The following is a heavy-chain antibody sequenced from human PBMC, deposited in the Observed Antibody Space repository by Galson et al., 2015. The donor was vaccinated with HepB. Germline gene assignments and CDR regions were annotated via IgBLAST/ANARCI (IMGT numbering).Heavy chain of an antibody. J-gene: IGHJ4*02. Sequence: SLRLSCAASGFTFSGSAIHWVRQASGKGPEWIGHIRSKATNFAALYVPSLKGRFTIYRDDSKNLAYLHMRSLKTDDTAVYYCGRSGDFSGYSSRWGQGTLVTVSS. V-gene: IGHV3-73*01. D-gene: IGHD6-13*01. CDR1: GFTFSGSA. CDR2: IRSKATNFAA. CDR3: GRSGDFSGYSSR.